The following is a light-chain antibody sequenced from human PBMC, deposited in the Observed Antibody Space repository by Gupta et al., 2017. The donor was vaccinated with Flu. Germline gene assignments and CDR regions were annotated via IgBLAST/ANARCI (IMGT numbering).Light chain of an antibody. CDR1: TTDIGSFKY. CDR2: EIN. Sequence: QAALTQPAAVSGSQGESVTISCAGSTTDIGSFKYVSWYQEKVGKAPKLIIFEINNRPSGVSIRFSGSKSDNTASLTISDLQPDDESTYYCCSFTRRGTPLLGGGTKLTV. J-gene: IGLJ2*01. V-gene: IGLV2-14*01. CDR3: CSFTRRGTPL.